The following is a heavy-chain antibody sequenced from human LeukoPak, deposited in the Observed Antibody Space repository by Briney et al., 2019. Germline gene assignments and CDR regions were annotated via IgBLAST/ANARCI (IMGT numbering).Heavy chain of an antibody. J-gene: IGHJ4*02. CDR3: ARELLSSSYYDY. CDR1: GFTFSSYG. V-gene: IGHV3-23*01. D-gene: IGHD3-22*01. Sequence: GGSLRLSCAASGFTFSSYGMSWVRQAPGKGLEWVSAISGSGGSTYYADSVKGRFTISRDNSKNTLYLQMNSLRAEDTAVYYCARELLSSSYYDYWGQGTLVTVSS. CDR2: ISGSGGST.